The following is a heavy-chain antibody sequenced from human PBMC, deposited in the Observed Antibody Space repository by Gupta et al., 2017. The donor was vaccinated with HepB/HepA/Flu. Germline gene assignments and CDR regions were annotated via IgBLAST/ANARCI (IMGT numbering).Heavy chain of an antibody. Sequence: QVQLVQSGAEVKKPGASVKVSCKASGYTFTSYYMHWVRQAPGQGLEWMGIINPSGGSTSYAQKFQGRVTMTRDTYTSTVYMELSSLRSEDTAGYYCARDLRWELRAFDYWGQGTLVTVSS. CDR2: INPSGGST. J-gene: IGHJ4*02. D-gene: IGHD1-26*01. CDR3: ARDLRWELRAFDY. V-gene: IGHV1-46*01. CDR1: GYTFTSYY.